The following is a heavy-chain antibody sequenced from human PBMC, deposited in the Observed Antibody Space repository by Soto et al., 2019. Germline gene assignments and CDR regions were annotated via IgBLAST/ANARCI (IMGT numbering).Heavy chain of an antibody. CDR1: GYTFTSYA. Sequence: QVQLVQSGAEVKKPGASVKVSCKASGYTFTSYAMHWVRQAPGQRLEWMGWINAGNGNTKYSQKFQGRVTITRDTSASTAYMELSSLRSEDTAVYYCARGPTQRELWLSWFDPWGQGTLVTVSS. D-gene: IGHD1-26*01. J-gene: IGHJ5*02. V-gene: IGHV1-3*01. CDR2: INAGNGNT. CDR3: ARGPTQRELWLSWFDP.